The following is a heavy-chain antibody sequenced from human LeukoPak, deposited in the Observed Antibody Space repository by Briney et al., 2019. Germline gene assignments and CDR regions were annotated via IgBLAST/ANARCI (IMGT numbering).Heavy chain of an antibody. Sequence: SETLSLTCTVSGGSISSSSDYWGWIRQAPGKGLEWIGSIYYHENTYYNSSLKSRVTISVDTSKNQFSLKLSSVTAADTAVYYCARLISTQLLWFGPDAFDIWGQGTMVTVSS. CDR2: IYYHENT. D-gene: IGHD3-10*01. CDR3: ARLISTQLLWFGPDAFDI. J-gene: IGHJ3*02. V-gene: IGHV4-39*01. CDR1: GGSISSSSDY.